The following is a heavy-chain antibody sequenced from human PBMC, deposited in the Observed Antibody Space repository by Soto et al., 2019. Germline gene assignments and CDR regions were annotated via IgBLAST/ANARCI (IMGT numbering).Heavy chain of an antibody. D-gene: IGHD6-6*01. J-gene: IGHJ5*02. CDR3: ARDSVVAARLGPEPPNWFDP. V-gene: IGHV1-18*04. CDR2: ISAYNGNT. CDR1: GYTFTSYG. Sequence: ASVKVSCKASGYTFTSYGISWVRQAPGQGLEWMGWISAYNGNTNYAQKLQGRVTMTTDTSTSTAYMELRSLRSDDTAVYYCARDSVVAARLGPEPPNWFDPWGQGTLVTGLL.